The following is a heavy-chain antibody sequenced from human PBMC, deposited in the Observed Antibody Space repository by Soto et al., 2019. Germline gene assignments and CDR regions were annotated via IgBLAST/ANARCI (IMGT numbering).Heavy chain of an antibody. CDR3: ARVVVVARYYYGMDV. CDR2: IYYSGST. Sequence: QVQLQESGPGLVKPSETLSLTCTVSGGSISSYYWSWIRQPPGKGLEWIGYIYYSGSTNYNPSLMSRVTISVDTSKNQFSLKLSSVTAADTAVYYCARVVVVARYYYGMDVWGQGTTVTVSS. D-gene: IGHD1-26*01. CDR1: GGSISSYY. V-gene: IGHV4-59*01. J-gene: IGHJ6*02.